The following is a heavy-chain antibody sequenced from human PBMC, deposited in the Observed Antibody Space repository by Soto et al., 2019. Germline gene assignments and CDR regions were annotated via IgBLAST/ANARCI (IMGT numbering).Heavy chain of an antibody. CDR3: GRDLASTFDS. D-gene: IGHD1-26*01. CDR1: GLTFSSYG. V-gene: IGHV3-33*01. CDR2: VGYDGNNK. Sequence: QVHLVESGGGVVQPGGSLRLSCAASGLTFSSYGMHWVRQAPGKGLDWVAVVGYDGNNKYYADSVKGRFTISRDNSKTPLPLQRNSLRSEDTAVYYCGRDLASTFDSWGQGTLVTVSS. J-gene: IGHJ4*02.